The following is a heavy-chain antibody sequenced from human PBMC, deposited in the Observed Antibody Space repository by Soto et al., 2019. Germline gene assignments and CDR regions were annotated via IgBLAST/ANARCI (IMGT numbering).Heavy chain of an antibody. Sequence: QVQLVQSGAEEKKPGASVKVSCKASGYTFTSYAMHWVRQAPGQRLEWMGWINAGNGNTKYSQKFQGRVTITRDTSASTAYMELSSLRSEDTAVYYCARWVVVGATVLGMDVWGQGTTVTVSS. CDR2: INAGNGNT. V-gene: IGHV1-3*05. D-gene: IGHD1-26*01. CDR3: ARWVVVGATVLGMDV. J-gene: IGHJ6*02. CDR1: GYTFTSYA.